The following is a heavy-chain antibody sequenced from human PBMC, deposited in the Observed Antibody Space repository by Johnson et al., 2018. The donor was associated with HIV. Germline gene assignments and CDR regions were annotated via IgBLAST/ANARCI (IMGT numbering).Heavy chain of an antibody. CDR1: GFTFSSYW. Sequence: VQLVESGGGLVQPGGSLRLSCAASGFTFSSYWMSWVRQAPGKGLEWVANIKQDGSEKYYVDSVKGRFTISRDNAKNSLYLQMNSLGAEDTAVYYCARGGVLRYFDWLFEDAFDIWGQGTMVTVSS. V-gene: IGHV3-7*01. J-gene: IGHJ3*02. CDR2: IKQDGSEK. D-gene: IGHD3-9*01. CDR3: ARGGVLRYFDWLFEDAFDI.